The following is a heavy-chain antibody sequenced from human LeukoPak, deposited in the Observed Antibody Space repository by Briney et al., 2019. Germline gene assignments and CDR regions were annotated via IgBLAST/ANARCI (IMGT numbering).Heavy chain of an antibody. CDR1: GGSISSSSYY. CDR3: ASSKGFPLDY. V-gene: IGHV4-39*01. Sequence: SETLSLTCTVSGGSISSSSYYWGWIRQPPGKGLEWIGSIYYSWSTYYNPSLKSRVTISVDTSKNQFSLKLSSVTAADTAVYYCASSKGFPLDYWGQGTLVTVSS. J-gene: IGHJ4*02. D-gene: IGHD3-3*01. CDR2: IYYSWST.